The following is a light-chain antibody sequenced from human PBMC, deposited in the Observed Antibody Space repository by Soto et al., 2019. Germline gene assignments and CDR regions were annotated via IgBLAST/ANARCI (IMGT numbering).Light chain of an antibody. J-gene: IGKJ1*01. V-gene: IGKV3-20*01. CDR3: QKYGDSPRT. CDR1: QSVSSGY. CDR2: GAS. Sequence: EIVLTQSPGTLSLSPGERATLSCRASQSVSSGYLAWYHQRPGQAPRLLIYGASSRATGIPDRFSGSGSGTDFTLTISRLEPEDLGMYYCQKYGDSPRTFGQGTKVEIK.